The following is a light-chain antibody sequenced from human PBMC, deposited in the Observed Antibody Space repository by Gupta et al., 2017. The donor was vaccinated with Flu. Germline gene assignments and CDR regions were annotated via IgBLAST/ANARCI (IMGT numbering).Light chain of an antibody. CDR1: QNIRTD. J-gene: IGKJ1*01. V-gene: IGKV3D-15*02. Sequence: PSTMSASQGDRVTISCRASQNIRTDLVWYQQKPGQAPRLLITDASNRDNEVPSRFSGSGSGTEFILTISSLQPEDSAFYYCQQHHSLPSTFGQGTKVDVK. CDR2: DAS. CDR3: QQHHSLPST.